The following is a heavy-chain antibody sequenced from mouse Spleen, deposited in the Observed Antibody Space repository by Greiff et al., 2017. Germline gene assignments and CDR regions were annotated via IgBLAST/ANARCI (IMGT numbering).Heavy chain of an antibody. CDR3: ARSYYRYDVSFDY. CDR1: GYTFTSYW. V-gene: IGHV1-50*01. CDR2: IDPSDSYT. D-gene: IGHD2-14*01. J-gene: IGHJ2*01. Sequence: QVQLQQPGAELVKPGASVKLSCKASGYTFTSYWMQWVKQRPGQGLEWIGEIDPSDSYTNYNQKFKGKATLTVDTSSSTAYMQLSSLTSEDSAVYYCARSYYRYDVSFDYWGQGTTLTVSS.